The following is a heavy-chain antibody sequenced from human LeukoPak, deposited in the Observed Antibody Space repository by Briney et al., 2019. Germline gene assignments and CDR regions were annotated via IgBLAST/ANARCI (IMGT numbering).Heavy chain of an antibody. Sequence: ASVNVSCKASGYTFTGYYMHWVRQAPGQGLEWMGWINPNSGGTNYAQKFQGWFTMTRDTSISTAYMELSRLRSDDTAVYYCARSGLGYAFDIWGQGTMATVSS. D-gene: IGHD7-27*01. CDR3: ARSGLGYAFDI. CDR1: GYTFTGYY. V-gene: IGHV1-2*04. CDR2: INPNSGGT. J-gene: IGHJ3*02.